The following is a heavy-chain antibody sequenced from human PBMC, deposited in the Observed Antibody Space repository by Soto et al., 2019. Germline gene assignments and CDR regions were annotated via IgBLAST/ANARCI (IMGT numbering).Heavy chain of an antibody. Sequence: QITLKESGPTLVKPTQTLTLTCTFSGFSLSTSGVGVAWIRQPPGEALEWLALIYWDDDKRNSPSLKSRLTIPWDTSKTQVALTMTHMDPVDTATYYCSHSPYGSSSYYFDYWGQGTPVTVSS. D-gene: IGHD6-6*01. CDR1: GFSLSTSGVG. CDR2: IYWDDDK. V-gene: IGHV2-5*02. CDR3: SHSPYGSSSYYFDY. J-gene: IGHJ4*02.